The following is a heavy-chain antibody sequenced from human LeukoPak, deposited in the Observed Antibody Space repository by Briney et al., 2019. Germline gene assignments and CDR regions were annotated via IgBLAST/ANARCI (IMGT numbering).Heavy chain of an antibody. D-gene: IGHD4-11*01. CDR1: GDSFSSNSAA. Sequence: SQTLSLTCAISGDSFSSNSAAWNWVRQSPSRGLEWLGRTFHRSKWYNDYAVFVKSRITVNPDTSKNQFSLHLNSVTPEDTAVYYCARRLTQYDCFDPWGQGILVTVSS. V-gene: IGHV6-1*01. CDR3: ARRLTQYDCFDP. CDR2: TFHRSKWYN. J-gene: IGHJ5*02.